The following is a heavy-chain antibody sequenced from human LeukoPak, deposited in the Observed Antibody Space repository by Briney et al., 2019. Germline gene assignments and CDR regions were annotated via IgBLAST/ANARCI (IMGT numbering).Heavy chain of an antibody. CDR1: GDSISFYY. Sequence: SETLSLTCTVSGDSISFYYWSWIRQPAGKGLEWIGRISTSGRTNYNPSLKSRVTMSVDTSQNHFSLQLSSVTAADTAVYYCSRDWGAAGMGTCYYFYGMDVWGQGTTVTVSS. D-gene: IGHD3-16*01. CDR3: SRDWGAAGMGTCYYFYGMDV. V-gene: IGHV4-4*07. J-gene: IGHJ6*02. CDR2: ISTSGRT.